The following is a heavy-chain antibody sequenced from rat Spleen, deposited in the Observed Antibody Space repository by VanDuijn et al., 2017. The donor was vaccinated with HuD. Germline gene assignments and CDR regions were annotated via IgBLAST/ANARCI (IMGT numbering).Heavy chain of an antibody. J-gene: IGHJ4*01. CDR2: IWTGGTT. V-gene: IGHV2-30*01. Sequence: QVQLKESGPGLVQPSQTLSLTCTVSGFSLNNYGVIWVRQPPGKGLEWMGVIWTGGTTAYNSLLKSRLSISRDTPKSQVFLKMNSLQTEDTATYYCARAKPAFNPFYYVMDAWGQGASVTVSS. CDR3: ARAKPAFNPFYYVMDA. D-gene: IGHD1-4*01. CDR1: GFSLNNYG.